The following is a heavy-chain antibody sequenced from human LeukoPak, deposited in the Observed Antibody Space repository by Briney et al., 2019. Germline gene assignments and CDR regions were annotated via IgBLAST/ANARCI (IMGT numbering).Heavy chain of an antibody. CDR1: GGSISSSSYY. D-gene: IGHD6-19*01. V-gene: IGHV4-39*07. CDR2: IYYSGST. CDR3: ARVGKAVAGRLYYFDY. Sequence: SETLSLTCTVSGGSISSSSYYWGWIRQPPGKGLEWIGSIYYSGSTNYNPSLKSRVTISVDTSKNQFSLKLSSVTAADTAVYYCARVGKAVAGRLYYFDYWGQGTLITVSS. J-gene: IGHJ4*02.